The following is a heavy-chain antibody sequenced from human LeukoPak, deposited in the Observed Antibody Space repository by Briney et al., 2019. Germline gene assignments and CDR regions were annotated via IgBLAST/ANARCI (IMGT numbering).Heavy chain of an antibody. D-gene: IGHD1-26*01. Sequence: GGSLRLSCAGSGFTFSSYSMSWVRQAPGKGLEWVSSLSSGHSYIYYVDSVKGRFTVSRDNARNSLYLQMDSLRAEDTAVYYCARCRDSVSYNLLGYWGQGSLVTVSS. CDR3: ARCRDSVSYNLLGY. V-gene: IGHV3-21*01. J-gene: IGHJ1*01. CDR1: GFTFSSYS. CDR2: LSSGHSYI.